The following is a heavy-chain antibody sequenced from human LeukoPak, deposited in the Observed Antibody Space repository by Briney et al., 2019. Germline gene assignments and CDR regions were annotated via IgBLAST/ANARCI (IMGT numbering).Heavy chain of an antibody. V-gene: IGHV4-34*01. Sequence: SETLSLTCAVCGGSFSGYYWSWIRQPPGKGLEWIGEINHSGSTNYNPSLKSRVTISVDTSKNQFSLKLSSVTAADTAVYYCASYGKAPRNFDYWGQGTLVTVSS. CDR1: GGSFSGYY. CDR3: ASYGKAPRNFDY. D-gene: IGHD3-16*01. CDR2: INHSGST. J-gene: IGHJ4*02.